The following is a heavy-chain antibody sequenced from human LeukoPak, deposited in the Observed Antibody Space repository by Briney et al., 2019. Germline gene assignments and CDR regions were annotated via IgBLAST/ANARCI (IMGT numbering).Heavy chain of an antibody. V-gene: IGHV3-15*01. CDR3: VTDLTTY. Sequence: PGGSLRLSCVASGFTLSNAWMTWVRQAPGKGLEWVGRIKSKTDGGTIDYGAPVKGRFTISRDDSTSTLYLQMNSLKTEDTGVYYCVTDLTTYWGQGTLVTVSS. J-gene: IGHJ4*02. D-gene: IGHD3-9*01. CDR1: GFTLSNAW. CDR2: IKSKTDGGTI.